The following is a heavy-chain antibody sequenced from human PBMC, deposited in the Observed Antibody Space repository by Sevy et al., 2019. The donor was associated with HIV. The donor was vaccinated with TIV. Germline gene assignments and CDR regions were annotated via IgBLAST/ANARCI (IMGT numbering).Heavy chain of an antibody. CDR2: ISSAGSNK. CDR1: GLTFSSHA. V-gene: IGHV3-30-3*01. CDR3: TRDAGYSIGWSPSDY. D-gene: IGHD6-19*01. J-gene: IGHJ4*02. Sequence: GGSLRLSCAASGLTFSSHAMHWVRQAPGKGLEWVAVISSAGSNKYYADSVKGRFTISRDNPKNTLYLQMNSLRPEDTAVYYCTRDAGYSIGWSPSDYWGQGTLVTVSS.